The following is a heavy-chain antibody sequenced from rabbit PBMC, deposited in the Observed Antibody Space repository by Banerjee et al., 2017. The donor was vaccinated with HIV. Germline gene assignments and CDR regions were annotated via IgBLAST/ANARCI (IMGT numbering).Heavy chain of an antibody. CDR3: ARDGFGTGPDYDL. V-gene: IGHV1S40*01. D-gene: IGHD7-1*01. CDR1: GFDISSYY. Sequence: QSLEESGGDLVKPGASLTLTCTASGFDISSYYMCWVRQAPGKGLEWIACINTISGDTVYATWAKGRFTISKTSSTTVTLQMTSLTAADTATYFCARDGFGTGPDYDLWGQGTLVTVS. CDR2: INTISGDT. J-gene: IGHJ3*01.